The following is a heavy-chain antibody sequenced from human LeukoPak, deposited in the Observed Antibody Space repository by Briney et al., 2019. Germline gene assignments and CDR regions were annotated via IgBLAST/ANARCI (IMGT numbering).Heavy chain of an antibody. D-gene: IGHD3-22*01. J-gene: IGHJ4*02. CDR2: LYSNGII. CDR1: GFSVSSTY. CDR3: ARGKLYSYETTSYYGPFDC. V-gene: IGHV3-53*01. Sequence: GGSLRLSCAASGFSVSSTYLTWVRQAPGKELEWLSVLYSNGIISYADSAKGRFTISRDSSENAVYLQMDNLRPEDTALYFCARGKLYSYETTSYYGPFDCWGQGTLVTVSS.